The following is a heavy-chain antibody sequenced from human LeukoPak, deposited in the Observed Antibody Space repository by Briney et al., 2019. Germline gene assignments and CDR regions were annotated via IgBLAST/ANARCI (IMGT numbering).Heavy chain of an antibody. D-gene: IGHD1-26*01. CDR2: INPNSGGT. CDR1: GYTFTGYY. J-gene: IGHJ4*02. V-gene: IGHV1-2*02. Sequence: WASVKVSCKASGYTFTGYYMHWVRQAPGQGLEWMGWINPNSGGTNYAQKFQGRVTMTRDTSISTAYMELSRLRSDDTAVYYCARDRVVGAASSSEYWGQGTLVTVSS. CDR3: ARDRVVGAASSSEY.